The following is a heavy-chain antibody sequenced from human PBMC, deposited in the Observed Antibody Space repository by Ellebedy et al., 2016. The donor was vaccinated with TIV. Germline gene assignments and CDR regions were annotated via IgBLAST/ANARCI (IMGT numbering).Heavy chain of an antibody. CDR1: GFTFSSYW. D-gene: IGHD1-14*01. CDR3: ARRYFDS. CDR2: IKQDGTEK. Sequence: GESLKISXAASGFTFSSYWMSWVRQAPGKGLEWVANIKQDGTEKHYVDSVKGRFTISRDNAKNSLFLQMNSLRAEDTAVYYCARRYFDSWGQGTLVTVSS. V-gene: IGHV3-7*03. J-gene: IGHJ4*02.